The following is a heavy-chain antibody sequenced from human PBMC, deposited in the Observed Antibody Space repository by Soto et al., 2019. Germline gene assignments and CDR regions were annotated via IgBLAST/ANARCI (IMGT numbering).Heavy chain of an antibody. V-gene: IGHV5-51*01. CDR3: ARQYVSEPTLPFLSYVY. Sequence: PXESLKIYRKGSGDSFTSYWLAWVRQMPGKGLEWMGVFYPADSDARYSPSFHGQVTFSVDKSVNTAFLQWSSLTASDTATYYCARQYVSEPTLPFLSYVYWGQGTLVTVSS. CDR1: GDSFTSYW. CDR2: FYPADSDA. D-gene: IGHD3-10*02. J-gene: IGHJ4*02.